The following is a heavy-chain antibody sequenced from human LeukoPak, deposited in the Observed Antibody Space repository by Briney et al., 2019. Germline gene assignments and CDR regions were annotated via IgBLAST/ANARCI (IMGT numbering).Heavy chain of an antibody. V-gene: IGHV3-30*18. Sequence: GGSLRLSCAASGFTFSSYGMHWVRQAPGKGLEWVAVISYDGSNKYYADSVKGRFTISRDNSKNTLYLQMNSLRAEDTAVYYCAKDRRSGYSNYFDCWGQGTLVTVSS. CDR2: ISYDGSNK. D-gene: IGHD3-3*01. CDR3: AKDRRSGYSNYFDC. J-gene: IGHJ4*02. CDR1: GFTFSSYG.